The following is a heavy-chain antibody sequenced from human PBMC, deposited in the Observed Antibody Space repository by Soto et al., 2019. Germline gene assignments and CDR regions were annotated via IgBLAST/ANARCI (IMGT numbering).Heavy chain of an antibody. V-gene: IGHV1-8*01. CDR2: MNPNSGNT. CDR1: GYTFTSYD. D-gene: IGHD5-12*01. Sequence: QVQLVQSGAEVKKPGASVKVSCKASGYTFTSYDINWVRQATGQGLEWMGWMNPNSGNTGYAQTFQGRVTMTRNTSISTANMELSSRRSEDTAVYYCARAGDSGYDYGEGGYYGMDVWGPGTTVTVSS. J-gene: IGHJ6*02. CDR3: ARAGDSGYDYGEGGYYGMDV.